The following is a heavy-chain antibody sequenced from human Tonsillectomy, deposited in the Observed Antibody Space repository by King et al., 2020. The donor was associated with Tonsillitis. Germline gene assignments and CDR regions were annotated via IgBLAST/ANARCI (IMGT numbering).Heavy chain of an antibody. CDR3: VDQETPNYYGLDV. CDR1: GFTFSNFD. V-gene: IGHV3-30*02. Sequence: QVQLVESGGGVVQPGGSLRLSCAASGFTFSNFDMHWVRQAPGKGLEWVAFIRYDGSNKYYADSVKGRFTISRDNSQNTLYLQMNSVRTEDTAVYYCVDQETPNYYGLDVWGQGTTVSISS. CDR2: IRYDGSNK. J-gene: IGHJ6*02.